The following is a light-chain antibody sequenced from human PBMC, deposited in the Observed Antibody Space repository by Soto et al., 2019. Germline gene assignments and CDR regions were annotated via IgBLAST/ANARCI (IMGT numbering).Light chain of an antibody. CDR3: QQYYSYPRT. J-gene: IGKJ1*01. CDR1: QGIISY. CDR2: AAS. Sequence: AIRMTQSPSSFSASTGDRVTITCRASQGIISYLAWYQQKPGKAPKLLIYAASTLQSGVSSRFSGSGSGTDFTLTISCLQSEDFATYYCQQYYSYPRTFGQGTKVEIK. V-gene: IGKV1-8*01.